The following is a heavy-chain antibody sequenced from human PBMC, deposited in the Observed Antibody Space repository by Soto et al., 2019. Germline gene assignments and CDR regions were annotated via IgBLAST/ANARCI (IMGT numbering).Heavy chain of an antibody. Sequence: GESLKICCKGSGYSFTSYWIGWVRQMPGKGLEWMGIIYPGDSDTRYSPSFQGQVTISADKSISTAYLQWSSLKASDTAMYYCAGTYYDILTGYQKYDAFDIWAQGTMVTVSS. D-gene: IGHD3-9*01. V-gene: IGHV5-51*01. CDR2: IYPGDSDT. J-gene: IGHJ3*02. CDR1: GYSFTSYW. CDR3: AGTYYDILTGYQKYDAFDI.